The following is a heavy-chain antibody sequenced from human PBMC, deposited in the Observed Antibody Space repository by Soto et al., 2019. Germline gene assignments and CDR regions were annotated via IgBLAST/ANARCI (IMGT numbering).Heavy chain of an antibody. J-gene: IGHJ4*02. CDR1: GFTFSSYS. Sequence: GGSLRLSCAASGFTFSSYSMNWVRQAPGKGLEWVSYISSSSSTIYYADSVKGRFTISRDNAKNSLYLQMNSLRAEDTAVYYCARDFSGIGAANFDYWGQGTLVTVSS. CDR2: ISSSSSTI. V-gene: IGHV3-48*01. CDR3: ARDFSGIGAANFDY. D-gene: IGHD6-13*01.